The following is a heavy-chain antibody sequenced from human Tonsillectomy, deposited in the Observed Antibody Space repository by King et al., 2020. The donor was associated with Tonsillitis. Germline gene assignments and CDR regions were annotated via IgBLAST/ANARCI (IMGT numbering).Heavy chain of an antibody. V-gene: IGHV4-59*01. CDR1: GGSISSYY. CDR2: IYDSGST. J-gene: IGHJ6*02. Sequence: VQLQESGPGLVKPSETLSLTCTVSGGSISSYYWSWIRQPPGKGLEWIGYIYDSGSTNYNPSLKSRVTISVDTSKNQFSLKLSSVTAADTAVYYCGRLRGVAAAGTIYYYYGMDVWGQGTTVTVSS. D-gene: IGHD6-13*01. CDR3: GRLRGVAAAGTIYYYYGMDV.